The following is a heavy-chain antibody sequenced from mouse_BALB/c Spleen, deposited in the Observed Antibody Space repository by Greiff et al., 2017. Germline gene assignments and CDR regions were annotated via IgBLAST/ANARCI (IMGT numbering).Heavy chain of an antibody. CDR1: GFTFSDFY. CDR2: SRNKANDYTT. Sequence: EVQRVESGGGLVQPGGSLRLSCATSGFTFSDFYMEWVRQPPGKRLEWIAASRNKANDYTTEYSASVKGRFIVSRDTSQSILYLQMNALRAEDTAIYYYARDNWDGAMDYWGQGTSVTVSS. CDR3: ARDNWDGAMDY. J-gene: IGHJ4*01. V-gene: IGHV7-1*02. D-gene: IGHD4-1*02.